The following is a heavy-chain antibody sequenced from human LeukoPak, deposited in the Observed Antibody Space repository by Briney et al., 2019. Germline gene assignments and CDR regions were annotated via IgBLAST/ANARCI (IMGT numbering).Heavy chain of an antibody. CDR3: ARKVDSSGPSPAFDI. D-gene: IGHD3-22*01. CDR2: ISSSSSTI. CDR1: GFTFSSYS. Sequence: GGSLRLSCAASGFTFSSYSMNWVRQAPGKGLEWVSYISSSSSTIYYADSVKGRFTISRDNAKNSLYLQMNSLRAEDTAVYYCARKVDSSGPSPAFDIWGQGTMVTVSP. V-gene: IGHV3-48*04. J-gene: IGHJ3*02.